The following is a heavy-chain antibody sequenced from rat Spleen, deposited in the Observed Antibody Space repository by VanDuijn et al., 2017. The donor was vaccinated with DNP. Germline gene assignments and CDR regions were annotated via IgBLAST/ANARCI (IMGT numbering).Heavy chain of an antibody. CDR2: ISTSGSRA. D-gene: IGHD5-1*01. CDR1: GITFSDHN. J-gene: IGHJ2*01. V-gene: IGHV5-7*01. CDR3: ARQDWALDY. Sequence: EVQLVESGGGLVQPGRSLKLSCTVSGITFSDHNMAWVRQAPKKGLEWVATISTSGSRAYYPDSVKGRFTISRDDAKSTLYLQMDSLRSEDTATYYCARQDWALDYWGQGVMVTVSS.